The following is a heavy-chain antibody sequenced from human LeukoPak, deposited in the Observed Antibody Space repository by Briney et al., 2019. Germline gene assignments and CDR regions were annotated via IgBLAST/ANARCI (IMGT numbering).Heavy chain of an antibody. J-gene: IGHJ4*02. CDR1: GFTFSSHR. CDR2: IKKDGSEK. V-gene: IGHV3-7*01. D-gene: IGHD5-18*01. Sequence: GGSLRLSCAASGFTFSSHRMSWVRQAPGKGLEWVAHIKKDGSEKYYVDSVKGRFTISRDTAKTSLYLQTNSLRAEDTAVYYCARDLSGVRGYTYGRGIDYWGQGTLVTVSS. CDR3: ARDLSGVRGYTYGRGIDY.